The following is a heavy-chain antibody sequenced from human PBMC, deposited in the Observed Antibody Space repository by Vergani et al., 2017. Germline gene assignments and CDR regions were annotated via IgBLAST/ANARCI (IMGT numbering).Heavy chain of an antibody. CDR1: GYSFTNYW. CDR3: ARLYGRDSSGSKYFDY. CDR2: IHPADSDT. J-gene: IGHJ4*02. Sequence: EVQLVQSGTEVKKPGESLKISCQISGYSFTNYWIVWVRQMTGKGLEWMGIIHPADSDTRYSPSFQGQVTISVDKSVSTAYLQRSSLRASDSAMYYCARLYGRDSSGSKYFDYWGQGTLVTVSS. D-gene: IGHD3-22*01. V-gene: IGHV5-51*01.